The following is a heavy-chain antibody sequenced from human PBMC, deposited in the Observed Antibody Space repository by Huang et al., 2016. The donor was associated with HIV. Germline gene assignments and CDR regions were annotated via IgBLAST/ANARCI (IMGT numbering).Heavy chain of an antibody. V-gene: IGHV5-51*01. CDR3: ARLSTTWYFDY. CDR1: GYSFTSYW. CDR2: IYPGDSDT. D-gene: IGHD1-1*01. Sequence: EVQLVQSGAEVKKPGESLKISCKGSGYSFTSYWIGLVRQMPGKGLGWVVIIYPGDSDTSYSPPFQGQVTISADKSISTAYLQWSSLKASDTAMYYCARLSTTWYFDYWGQGTLVTVSS. J-gene: IGHJ4*02.